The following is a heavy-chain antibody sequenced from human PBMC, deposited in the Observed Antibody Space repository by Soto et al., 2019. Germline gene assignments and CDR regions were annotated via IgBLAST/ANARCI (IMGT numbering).Heavy chain of an antibody. CDR3: EGITVVVTAKYGMDV. Sequence: QVQLQQWGAGLLKPSETLSLTCAVYGGSFSGYYWSWIRQPPGKGLEWIGEINHSGSTNYNPSLKSRVTISVDTSKNQFSLKLSSVTAADTAVYYCEGITVVVTAKYGMDVWGQGTTVTVSS. V-gene: IGHV4-34*01. CDR1: GGSFSGYY. CDR2: INHSGST. J-gene: IGHJ6*02. D-gene: IGHD2-21*02.